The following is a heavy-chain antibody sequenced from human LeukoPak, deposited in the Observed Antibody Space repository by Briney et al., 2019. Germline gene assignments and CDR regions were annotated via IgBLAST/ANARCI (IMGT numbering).Heavy chain of an antibody. J-gene: IGHJ6*02. CDR2: IKSKTDGGTT. CDR1: GFTFTNAW. V-gene: IGHV3-15*01. CDR3: TTGPFDYYGSASYLANGMDV. D-gene: IGHD3-10*01. Sequence: PGGSLRLSCAASGFTFTNAWMRWVRQAPGKGLEWVGCIKSKTDGGTTDYTAPVKGRFTISRDDSKNTLYLQMNSLKTEDTAVYYCTTGPFDYYGSASYLANGMDVWGQGTTVTVSS.